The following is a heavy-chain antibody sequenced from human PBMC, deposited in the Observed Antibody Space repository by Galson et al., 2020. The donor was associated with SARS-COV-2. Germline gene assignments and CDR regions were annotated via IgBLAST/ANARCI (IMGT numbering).Heavy chain of an antibody. CDR1: GFTYSSYA. CDR2: ISGSGATT. Sequence: GGSLRLSCAASGFTYSSYAMSWVRQAPGKGLEWVSAISGSGATTYYAASVKGRFTITRDNSKNALFQKMSGLRAEDTAVYYCAKPKGGCEFRSGYPVDYWGQGTLVTVSS. D-gene: IGHD3-3*01. V-gene: IGHV3-23*01. CDR3: AKPKGGCEFRSGYPVDY. J-gene: IGHJ4*02.